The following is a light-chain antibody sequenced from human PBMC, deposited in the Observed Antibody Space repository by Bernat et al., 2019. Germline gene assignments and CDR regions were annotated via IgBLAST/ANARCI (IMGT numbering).Light chain of an antibody. CDR1: QSVSSN. Sequence: EIVMTQSPATLSVSPGERATLSCRASQSVSSNLAWYQQKPGQAPRLLIYGASTRATGIPARFSGSGSGTEFTLTISSLQSEDFAVYYCQQYNNWPSSFTFGPGTKVDFK. CDR3: QQYNNWPSSFT. J-gene: IGKJ3*01. V-gene: IGKV3-15*01. CDR2: GAS.